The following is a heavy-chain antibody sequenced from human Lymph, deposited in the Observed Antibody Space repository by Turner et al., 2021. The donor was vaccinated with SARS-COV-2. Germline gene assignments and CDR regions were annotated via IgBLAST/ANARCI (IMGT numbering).Heavy chain of an antibody. CDR3: ARDFGEGMDV. CDR2: ISYNRNNK. V-gene: IGHV3-30-3*01. Sequence: QVQLVESGGGVVQPGRSLRLSCAASGFTFSSYAMHWVRQAPGRGLGWVALISYNRNNKYYADSVKGRFTISRDNSKKTLYLQMNSLRAEDTAVYYCARDFGEGMDVWGQGTTVTVSS. CDR1: GFTFSSYA. J-gene: IGHJ6*02. D-gene: IGHD3-16*01.